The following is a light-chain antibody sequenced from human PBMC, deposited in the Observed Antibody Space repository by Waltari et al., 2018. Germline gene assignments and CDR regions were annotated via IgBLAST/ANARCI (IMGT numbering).Light chain of an antibody. J-gene: IGKJ2*01. Sequence: DIVMTQSPDSLAVSLGERATINCESNETIRSNNMNYLAWYQQRPGQPPKLLFSWASTRESWVPDRFSGSGSGTTFTLSISSLQSEEVAVYYCQQYHTTPYTFGQGTKLE. CDR2: WAS. V-gene: IGKV4-1*01. CDR1: ETIRSNNMNY. CDR3: QQYHTTPYT.